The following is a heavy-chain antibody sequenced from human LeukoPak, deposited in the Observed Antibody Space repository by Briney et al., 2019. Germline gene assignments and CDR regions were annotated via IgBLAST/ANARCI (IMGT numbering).Heavy chain of an antibody. CDR3: AREPRDSGQNDY. D-gene: IGHD1-14*01. CDR2: IYYSGST. J-gene: IGHJ4*02. CDR1: GGSISSGDYY. Sequence: SXTLSLTCTVSGGSISSGDYYWSWLRQPPGRGLEWIGYIYYSGSTYYNPSLKSRVTISVDTSKNQFSLKLSSVTAADTAVYYCAREPRDSGQNDYWGQGTLVTVSS. V-gene: IGHV4-30-4*02.